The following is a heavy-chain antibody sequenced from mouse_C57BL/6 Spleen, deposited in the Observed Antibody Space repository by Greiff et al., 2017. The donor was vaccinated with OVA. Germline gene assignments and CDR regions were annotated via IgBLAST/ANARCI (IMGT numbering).Heavy chain of an antibody. Sequence: EVMLVESEGGLVQPGSSMKLSCTASGFTFSDYYMAWVRQVPEKGLEWVANINYDGSSTYYLDSLKSRFIISRDNAKNILYLQMSSLKSEDTATYYCAREAYGNPYYAMDYWGQGTSVTVSS. CDR3: AREAYGNPYYAMDY. V-gene: IGHV5-16*01. CDR1: GFTFSDYY. J-gene: IGHJ4*01. D-gene: IGHD2-1*01. CDR2: INYDGSST.